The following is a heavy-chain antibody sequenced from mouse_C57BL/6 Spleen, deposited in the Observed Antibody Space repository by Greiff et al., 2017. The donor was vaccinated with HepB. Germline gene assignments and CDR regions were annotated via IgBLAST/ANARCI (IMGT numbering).Heavy chain of an antibody. Sequence: VMLVESGPELVKPGASVKISCKASGYAFSSSWMNWVKQRPGKGLEWIGRIYPGDGDTNYNGKFKGKATLTADKSSSTAYMQLSSLTSEDSAVYFCARGGIYYGNSYAMDYWGQGTSVTVSS. D-gene: IGHD2-1*01. CDR3: ARGGIYYGNSYAMDY. V-gene: IGHV1-82*01. CDR2: IYPGDGDT. J-gene: IGHJ4*01. CDR1: GYAFSSSW.